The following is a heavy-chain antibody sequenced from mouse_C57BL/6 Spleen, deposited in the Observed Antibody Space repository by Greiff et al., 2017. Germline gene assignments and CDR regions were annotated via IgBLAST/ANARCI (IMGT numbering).Heavy chain of an antibody. V-gene: IGHV5-17*01. J-gene: IGHJ4*01. CDR3: ARDSNYYYYAMDY. Sequence: EVQVVESGGGLVKPGGSLKLSCAASGFTFSDYGMHWVRQAPEKGLEWVAYISSGSSTIYYADTVKGRFTISRDNAKNTLFLQMTSLRSEDTAMYYCARDSNYYYYAMDYWGQGTSVTVSS. CDR2: ISSGSSTI. D-gene: IGHD2-5*01. CDR1: GFTFSDYG.